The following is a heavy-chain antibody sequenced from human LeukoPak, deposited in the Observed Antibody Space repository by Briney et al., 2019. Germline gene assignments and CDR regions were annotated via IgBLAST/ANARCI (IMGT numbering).Heavy chain of an antibody. CDR1: GFTFSSYS. J-gene: IGHJ4*02. D-gene: IGHD1-20*01. Sequence: SGGSLRLSCAASGFTFSSYSMNWVRQAPGKGLEWVSSISSSSSYIYYADSVKGRFTISRDNAKNSLYLQMNSLRAEDTAVYYCARFLGVITGTKAIDYWGQGTLVTVSS. CDR2: ISSSSSYI. V-gene: IGHV3-21*01. CDR3: ARFLGVITGTKAIDY.